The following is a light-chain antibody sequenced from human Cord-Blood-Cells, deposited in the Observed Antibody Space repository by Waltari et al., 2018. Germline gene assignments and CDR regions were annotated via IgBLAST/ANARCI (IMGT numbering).Light chain of an antibody. Sequence: QSALTRPASGSGSPGQSITISCTGTSSDVVGYNYVSWYQQHPGKAPKLIVYDVSKRPSGVSNRSSGSKSGPTASLTISCLQAEYEADYYCHSYTSSSTCVFGGGTKLTVL. CDR2: DVS. CDR3: HSYTSSSTCV. J-gene: IGLJ3*02. V-gene: IGLV2-14*01. CDR1: SSDVVGYNY.